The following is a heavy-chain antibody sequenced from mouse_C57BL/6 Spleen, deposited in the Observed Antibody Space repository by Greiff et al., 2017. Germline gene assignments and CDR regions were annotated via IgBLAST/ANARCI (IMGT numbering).Heavy chain of an antibody. Sequence: EVQRVESGPGMVKPSQSLSLTCTVTGYSITSGYDWHWIRHFPGNKLEWMGYISYSGSTNYNPSLKSRIFITHDTSKNHFFLKLNSVTTEDTATYYCARDQDGNGAMDYWGQGTSVTVSS. CDR1: GYSITSGYD. CDR3: ARDQDGNGAMDY. V-gene: IGHV3-1*01. J-gene: IGHJ4*01. D-gene: IGHD2-1*01. CDR2: ISYSGST.